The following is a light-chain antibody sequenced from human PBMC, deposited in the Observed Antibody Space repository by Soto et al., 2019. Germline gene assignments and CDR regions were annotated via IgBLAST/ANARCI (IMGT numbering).Light chain of an antibody. V-gene: IGKV3-11*01. J-gene: IGKJ1*01. CDR2: DAS. Sequence: EIVLTQSPATLSLSPGERATLSCRASQSVSSSLSWYQQKHGQAPRLLMFDASNRATGIPARFIGSGSGTDFTLTISSIEPEDLAVYYCQKYSNLPLTFGRGTKVEMK. CDR3: QKYSNLPLT. CDR1: QSVSSS.